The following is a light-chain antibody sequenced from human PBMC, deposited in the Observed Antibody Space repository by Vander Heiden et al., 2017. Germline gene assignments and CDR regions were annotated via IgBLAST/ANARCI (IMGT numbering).Light chain of an antibody. CDR1: QSLSSSY. CDR2: GAS. Sequence: MVLTHTPGPVSLSRGERVTLSCRASQSLSSSYLAWYQHNPGQAPRLVIYGASTTATGVPDRFSGGGSGTDFSLIISKLVPEDCAVYYCHQACSSPQTFGLGTKVEIK. CDR3: HQACSSPQT. J-gene: IGKJ2*01. V-gene: IGKV3-20*01.